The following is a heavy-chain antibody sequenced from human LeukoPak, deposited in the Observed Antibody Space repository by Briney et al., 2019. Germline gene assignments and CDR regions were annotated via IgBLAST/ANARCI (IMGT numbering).Heavy chain of an antibody. J-gene: IGHJ4*02. CDR2: IYYSGST. D-gene: IGHD6-13*01. Sequence: SETPSLTCTVSGGSISSSSYYWGWIRQPPGKGLEWIGSIYYSGSTYYNPSLKSRVTISVDTSKNQFSLKLSSVTAADTAVYYCARQRIAAAEDYWGQGTLVTVSS. CDR1: GGSISSSSYY. V-gene: IGHV4-39*01. CDR3: ARQRIAAAEDY.